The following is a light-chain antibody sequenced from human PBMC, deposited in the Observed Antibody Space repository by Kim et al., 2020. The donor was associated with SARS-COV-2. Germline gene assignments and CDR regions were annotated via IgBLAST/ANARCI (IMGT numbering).Light chain of an antibody. CDR2: GAS. CDR1: QNININ. V-gene: IGKV3-15*01. Sequence: LSVSPGERATLSCRASQNININFACYQQKSGQPPRLLISGASTRATGIPARFSGSGSGTEFSLTISSLQSEDFAVYYCQQYYNWYSFGQGTKLE. CDR3: QQYYNWYS. J-gene: IGKJ2*01.